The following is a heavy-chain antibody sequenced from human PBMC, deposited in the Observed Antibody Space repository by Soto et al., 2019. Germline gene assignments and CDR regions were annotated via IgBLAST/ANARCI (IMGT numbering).Heavy chain of an antibody. CDR1: GFTFSSYA. V-gene: IGHV3-30-3*01. CDR3: ARTRTDGYRGGDFQH. Sequence: QVQLVESGGGVVQPGRSLRLSCAASGFTFSSYAMHWVRQAPGKGLEWVAVISYDGSNKYYADSVKGRFTISRDNSKNTLYLQMNSLRAEDTAVYYCARTRTDGYRGGDFQHWGQGTLVTVSS. CDR2: ISYDGSNK. J-gene: IGHJ1*01. D-gene: IGHD3-16*02.